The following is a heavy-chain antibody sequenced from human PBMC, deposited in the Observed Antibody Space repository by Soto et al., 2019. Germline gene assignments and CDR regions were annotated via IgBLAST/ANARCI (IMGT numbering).Heavy chain of an antibody. D-gene: IGHD4-17*01. Sequence: QLQLQESGPGLVKPSETLSLTCTVSGGSISSSSYYWGWIRQPPGKGLEWIGSIYYSGSTYYNPSLKSRVTISVDTSKNQFSLKLSSVTAADTAVYSCARRRTVTTESWFDPWGQGTLVTVSS. V-gene: IGHV4-39*01. CDR3: ARRRTVTTESWFDP. CDR1: GGSISSSSYY. CDR2: IYYSGST. J-gene: IGHJ5*02.